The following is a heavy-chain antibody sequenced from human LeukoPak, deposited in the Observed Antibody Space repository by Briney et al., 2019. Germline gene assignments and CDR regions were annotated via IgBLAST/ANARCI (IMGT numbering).Heavy chain of an antibody. CDR2: MYSGGST. Sequence: GGSLRLSCAASGFTVSNNYMSWVRQAPGKGLEWVSIMYSGGSTYYADSVQGRFTISRDNSKNTLYLQMNSLRAEDTALYYCAKDARRSSGWYFFDHWGQGTLVTVSS. CDR3: AKDARRSSGWYFFDH. J-gene: IGHJ4*02. CDR1: GFTVSNNY. V-gene: IGHV3-53*01. D-gene: IGHD6-19*01.